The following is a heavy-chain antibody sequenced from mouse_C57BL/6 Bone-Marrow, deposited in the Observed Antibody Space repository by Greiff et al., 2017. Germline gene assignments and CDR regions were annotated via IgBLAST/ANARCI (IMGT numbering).Heavy chain of an antibody. CDR3: AKCSSVYHWYFDV. V-gene: IGHV1-82*01. CDR1: GYAFSSSW. J-gene: IGHJ1*03. CDR2: IYPGDGDT. Sequence: QVQLKESGPELVKPGASVKISCKASGYAFSSSWMNWVKQRPGKGLEWIGRIYPGDGDTNYNGQFKGKATLTADKYSSTAYMQRSILTSEDSAVFLRAKCSSVYHWYFDVWGTGTTVTVSS. D-gene: IGHD6-5*01.